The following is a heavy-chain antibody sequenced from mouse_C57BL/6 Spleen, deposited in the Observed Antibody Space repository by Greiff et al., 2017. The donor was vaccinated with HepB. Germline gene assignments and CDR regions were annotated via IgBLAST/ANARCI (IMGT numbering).Heavy chain of an antibody. CDR3: TSPIYDGYPFAY. CDR2: IDPENGDT. CDR1: GFNIKDDY. D-gene: IGHD2-3*01. V-gene: IGHV14-4*01. Sequence: EVKLVESGAELVRPGASVKLSCTASGFNIKDDYMHWVKQRPEQGLEWIGWIDPENGDTEYASKFQGKATITADTSSNTAYLQLSSLTSEDTAVYYCTSPIYDGYPFAYWGQGTLVTVSA. J-gene: IGHJ3*01.